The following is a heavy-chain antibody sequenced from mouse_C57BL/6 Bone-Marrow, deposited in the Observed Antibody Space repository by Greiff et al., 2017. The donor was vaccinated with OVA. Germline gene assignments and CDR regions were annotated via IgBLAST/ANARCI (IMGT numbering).Heavy chain of an antibody. V-gene: IGHV3-6*01. CDR3: ARVKDGYYDYFDY. CDR1: GYSITSGYY. Sequence: DVQLQESGPGLVKPSQSLSLTCSVTGYSITSGYYWNWIRQFPGNKLEWMGYISYDGSNNYNPSLKNRISITRDTSKNQFFLKLNSVTTEDTATYYCARVKDGYYDYFDYWGQGTTLTVSS. CDR2: ISYDGSN. J-gene: IGHJ2*01. D-gene: IGHD2-3*01.